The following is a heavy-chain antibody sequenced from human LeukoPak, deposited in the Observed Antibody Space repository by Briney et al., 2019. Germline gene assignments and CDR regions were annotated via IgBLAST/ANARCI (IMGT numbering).Heavy chain of an antibody. V-gene: IGHV4-34*01. D-gene: IGHD5-18*01. J-gene: IGHJ4*02. CDR3: ARARGYSYGYFS. CDR2: INHSGST. CDR1: GGSFSGYY. Sequence: SETLSLTCAVYGGSFSGYYWSWIRQPPGKGLEWIGEINHSGSTNYNPSLKSRVTISVDTSKNQFSLKLSSVTAADTAVYYCARARGYSYGYFSWGQGTLVTVFS.